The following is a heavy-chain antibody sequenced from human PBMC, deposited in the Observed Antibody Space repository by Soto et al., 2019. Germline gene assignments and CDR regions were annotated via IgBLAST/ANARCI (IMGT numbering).Heavy chain of an antibody. D-gene: IGHD4-17*01. Sequence: QVQLVESGGGVVQPGRSLRLSCAASGFTFSNYGMHWVRQAPGKGLERVAVISYDGSTKYYADSVKGRFTISRDNSKSTLHLQMNSLRAEDTAVYYCAKYPDYGDYGHLASWCQGTLVTVSS. CDR3: AKYPDYGDYGHLAS. CDR2: ISYDGSTK. J-gene: IGHJ4*02. CDR1: GFTFSNYG. V-gene: IGHV3-30*18.